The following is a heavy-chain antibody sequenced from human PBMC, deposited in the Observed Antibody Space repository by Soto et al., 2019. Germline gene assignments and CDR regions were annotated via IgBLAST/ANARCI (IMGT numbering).Heavy chain of an antibody. CDR3: ARGKFPRYYDSSGYHPYYFDY. Sequence: SETLSLTCTVSGDSISSGGYYWNWVRQHPGKGLEWIGFIYYNGNTYYNPSLKSRVTISVDTSKNQFSLKLSSVTAADTAVYYCARGKFPRYYDSSGYHPYYFDYWGQGTLVTVSS. CDR1: GDSISSGGYY. D-gene: IGHD3-22*01. J-gene: IGHJ4*02. V-gene: IGHV4-31*03. CDR2: IYYNGNT.